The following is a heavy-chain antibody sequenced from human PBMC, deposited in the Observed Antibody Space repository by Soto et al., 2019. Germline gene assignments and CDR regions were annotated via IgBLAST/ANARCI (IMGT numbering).Heavy chain of an antibody. V-gene: IGHV1-69*13. CDR2: IIPIFGTA. D-gene: IGHD3-22*01. J-gene: IGHJ4*02. CDR1: GGTFSSYA. Sequence: SVKVSCKASGGTFSSYAISWVRQAPGQGLEWMGGIIPIFGTANYAQKFQGRVTITADESTSTAYMELSSLRSEDTAVYYCARDETPYYYDSSGYKTGRFDYWGQGTLVTVSS. CDR3: ARDETPYYYDSSGYKTGRFDY.